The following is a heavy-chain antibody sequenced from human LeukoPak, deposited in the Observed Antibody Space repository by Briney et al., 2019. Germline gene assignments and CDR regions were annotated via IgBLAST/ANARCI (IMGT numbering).Heavy chain of an antibody. CDR3: SRLGRQLRYTES. J-gene: IGHJ5*02. Sequence: SETLSLTCTVSGGSISSSSYYWGWIRQPPGKGLEWIGSIYYSGSTYYNPSLKSRVTISVDTSKNQFSLKLSSVTAADTAVYYCSRLGRQLRYTESWGQGTLVTVSS. CDR1: GGSISSSSYY. D-gene: IGHD5-18*01. V-gene: IGHV4-39*01. CDR2: IYYSGST.